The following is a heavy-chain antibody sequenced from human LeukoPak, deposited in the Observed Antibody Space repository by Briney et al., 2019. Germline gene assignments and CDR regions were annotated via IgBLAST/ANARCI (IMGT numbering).Heavy chain of an antibody. CDR3: AKWVNYYDSSSLDY. D-gene: IGHD3-22*01. CDR2: ISYDGSNK. CDR1: GFTFSSYG. J-gene: IGHJ4*02. V-gene: IGHV3-30*18. Sequence: GRSLRLSCAASGFTFSSYGMHWVRQAPGKGLEWVAVISYDGSNKYYADSVKGRFTISRDNSKNTLYLQMNSLRAEDTAVYYCAKWVNYYDSSSLDYWGQGTLVTVSS.